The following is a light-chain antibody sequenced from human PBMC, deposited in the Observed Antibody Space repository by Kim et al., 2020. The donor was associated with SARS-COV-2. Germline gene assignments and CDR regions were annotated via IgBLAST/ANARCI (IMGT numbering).Light chain of an antibody. Sequence: PGQRVTISCTGSSSNIGAGYDVHWYQQLPGTAPKLLTYGNSNRPSGVPDRFSGSKSGTSASLSITGLQAEDEADYYCQSYDSSLRVFGGGTKLTVL. CDR3: QSYDSSLRV. CDR2: GNS. CDR1: SSNIGAGYD. J-gene: IGLJ3*02. V-gene: IGLV1-40*01.